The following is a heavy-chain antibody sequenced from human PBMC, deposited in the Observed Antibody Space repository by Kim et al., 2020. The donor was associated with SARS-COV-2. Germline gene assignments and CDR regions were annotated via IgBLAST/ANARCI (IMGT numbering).Heavy chain of an antibody. Sequence: ASVKVSCKASGYTFTSYAMHWVRQAPGQRLEWMGWINAGNGNTKYSQKFQGRVTITRDTSASTAYMELSSLRSEDTAVYYCASSAEVVVDATGGIDYYYGMDVWGQGTTVTVSS. D-gene: IGHD2-15*01. J-gene: IGHJ6*02. CDR1: GYTFTSYA. CDR2: INAGNGNT. V-gene: IGHV1-3*01. CDR3: ASSAEVVVDATGGIDYYYGMDV.